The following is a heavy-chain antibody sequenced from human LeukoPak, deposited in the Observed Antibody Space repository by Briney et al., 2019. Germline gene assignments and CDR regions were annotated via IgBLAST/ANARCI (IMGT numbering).Heavy chain of an antibody. V-gene: IGHV3-23*01. CDR1: GFTFSNFL. J-gene: IGHJ4*02. D-gene: IGHD1-26*01. CDR3: PKKGATTGDFDY. CDR2: ISGSGGDT. Sequence: GGSLRLSCAASGFTFSNFLMTWVRQAPGKGPEWVSAISGSGGDTYYADSVKGRFTISRDNSKNTLYLQMNSLRAEDTAVYYCPKKGATTGDFDYWGQGTLVTVSS.